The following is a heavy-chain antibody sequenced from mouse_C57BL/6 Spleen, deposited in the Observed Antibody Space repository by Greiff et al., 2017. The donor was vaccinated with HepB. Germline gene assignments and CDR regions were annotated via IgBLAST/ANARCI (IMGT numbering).Heavy chain of an antibody. J-gene: IGHJ1*03. Sequence: EVKLVESGGGLVKPGGSLKLSCAASGFTFSSYAMSWVRQTPEKRLEWVATLSDGGSYTYYPDNVKGRCTISRDNAKNNLYLQMSHLKSEDTAMYYCAREGLLRYFDVWGTGTTVTVSS. CDR2: LSDGGSYT. D-gene: IGHD1-1*01. CDR3: AREGLLRYFDV. CDR1: GFTFSSYA. V-gene: IGHV5-4*01.